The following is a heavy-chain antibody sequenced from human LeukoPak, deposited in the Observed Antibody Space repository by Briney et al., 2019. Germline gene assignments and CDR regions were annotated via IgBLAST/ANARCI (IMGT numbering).Heavy chain of an antibody. CDR3: ARDRYVSDHYYFDY. CDR2: IYYSGST. Sequence: ETLSLTCTVSGGSISTYYGNWIRQPPGKGLEWIGYIYYSGSTNYNPSLKSRVTISVDTSKNQFSLKLSSVTAADTAVYYCARDRYVSDHYYFDYWGQGTLVTVSS. D-gene: IGHD5-12*01. V-gene: IGHV4-59*01. J-gene: IGHJ4*02. CDR1: GGSISTYY.